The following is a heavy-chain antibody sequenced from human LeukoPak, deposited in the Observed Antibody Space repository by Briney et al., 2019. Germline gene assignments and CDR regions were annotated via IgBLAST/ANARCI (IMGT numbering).Heavy chain of an antibody. CDR3: ARLVPPTTYYYSGMDV. D-gene: IGHD1-26*01. J-gene: IGHJ6*02. CDR1: GFTVSSNY. Sequence: GGSLRLSCAASGFTVSSNYMSWVRQAPGKGLEWVSVIYSGGSTYYADSVKGRFTISRDNSKNTLYLQMNSLRAEDTAVYYCARLVPPTTYYYSGMDVWGQGTTVTVSS. CDR2: IYSGGST. V-gene: IGHV3-66*02.